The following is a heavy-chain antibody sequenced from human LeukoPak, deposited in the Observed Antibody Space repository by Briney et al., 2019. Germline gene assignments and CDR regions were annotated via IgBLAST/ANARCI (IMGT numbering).Heavy chain of an antibody. CDR2: INPNSCCT. J-gene: IGHJ4*02. CDR3: AIDYSGGDY. CDR1: VYTLTRHY. V-gene: IGHV1-2*02. Sequence: SVNVPYKACVYTLTRHYMHRVRQAPAHALEWMGGINPNSCCTNYAQKSQRRDTMNRDTPLRTAHMDLSRVSSDDPAVYYCAIDYSGGDYWGEGALVTVSS. D-gene: IGHD2-15*01.